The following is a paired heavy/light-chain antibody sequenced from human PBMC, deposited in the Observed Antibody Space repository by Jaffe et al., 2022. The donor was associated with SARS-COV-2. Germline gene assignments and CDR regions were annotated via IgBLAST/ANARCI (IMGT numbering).Light chain of an antibody. V-gene: IGLV1-40*01. CDR3: QSYDSSLRRV. CDR1: SSNIGAGYD. Sequence: QSVLTQPPSVSGAPGQRVTISCTGSSSNIGAGYDVHWYQQLPGTAPKLLIYGNSNRPSGVPDRFSGSKSGTSASLAITGLQAEDEADYYCQSYDSSLRRVFGGGTKLTVL. J-gene: IGLJ2*01. CDR2: GNS.
Heavy chain of an antibody. CDR1: GFTFSSYS. Sequence: EVQLVESGGGLVKPGGSLRLSCAASGFTFSSYSMNWVRQAPGKGLEWVSSISSSSSYIYYADSVKGRFTISRDNAKNSLYLQMNSLRAEDTAVYYCARESADIVVVPAAPYGMDVWGQGTTVTVSS. CDR2: ISSSSSYI. V-gene: IGHV3-21*01. D-gene: IGHD2-2*01. J-gene: IGHJ6*02. CDR3: ARESADIVVVPAAPYGMDV.